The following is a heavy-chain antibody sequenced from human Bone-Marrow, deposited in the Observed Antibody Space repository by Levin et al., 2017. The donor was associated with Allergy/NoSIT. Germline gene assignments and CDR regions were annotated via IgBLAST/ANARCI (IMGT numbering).Heavy chain of an antibody. J-gene: IGHJ4*02. V-gene: IGHV1-69*06. Sequence: SVKVSCKASGGTFSEYAISWVRLAPGQGLEWMGGIIPIFDTVKYAQNFQGRVTITADKSTTTAYLELSSLRSEDTAIYYCARNHYDDSGLPIHLGYWGQETLVTVSS. CDR2: IIPIFDTV. CDR1: GGTFSEYA. D-gene: IGHD3-22*01. CDR3: ARNHYDDSGLPIHLGY.